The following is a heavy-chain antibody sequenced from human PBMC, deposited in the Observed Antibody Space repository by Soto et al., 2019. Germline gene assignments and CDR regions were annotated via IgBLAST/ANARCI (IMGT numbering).Heavy chain of an antibody. D-gene: IGHD6-13*01. J-gene: IGHJ4*02. Sequence: GGSLRLSCAASGFTFSSYAMHWVRQAPGKGLEWVALISYDGSDKDYADSVKGRLTISRDNSKNTLYLQIHTLRAEDTAVYYCAKVSSSWYAGFFDLWGQETLVTVSS. V-gene: IGHV3-30-3*01. CDR1: GFTFSSYA. CDR2: ISYDGSDK. CDR3: AKVSSSWYAGFFDL.